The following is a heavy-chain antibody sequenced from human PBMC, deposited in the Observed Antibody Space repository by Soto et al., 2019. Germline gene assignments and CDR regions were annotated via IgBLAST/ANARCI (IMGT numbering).Heavy chain of an antibody. CDR2: ISGYNGNR. CDR3: AREYCTRTSCYGVDY. CDR1: GDIFSTYG. V-gene: IGHV1-18*01. J-gene: IGHJ4*02. D-gene: IGHD2-2*01. Sequence: QVQLVQSGPEVKMPGASVKVSCKASGDIFSTYGISWVRQAPGQGLDWMGWISGYNGNRKYAQKFQDRVVMTADTSTSTAYMELRSLTSDDTAVYYCAREYCTRTSCYGVDYWGQGTLVTVSA.